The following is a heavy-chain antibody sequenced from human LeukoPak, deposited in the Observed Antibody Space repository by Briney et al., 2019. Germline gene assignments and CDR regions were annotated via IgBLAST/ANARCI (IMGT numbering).Heavy chain of an antibody. J-gene: IGHJ4*02. CDR2: INHSGST. CDR3: ARGEEEVVPAATLDY. CDR1: GGSFSGYY. V-gene: IGHV4-34*01. D-gene: IGHD2-2*01. Sequence: SETLSLTCAVYGGSFSGYYWSWIRQPPGKGLEWIGEINHSGSTNYNPSLKSRVTISVDTSKNQFSLKLSSVTAADTAVYYCARGEEEVVPAATLDYWGQGTLVTVSS.